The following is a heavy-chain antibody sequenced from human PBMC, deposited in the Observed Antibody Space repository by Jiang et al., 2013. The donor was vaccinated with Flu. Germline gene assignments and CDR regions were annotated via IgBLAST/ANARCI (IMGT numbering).Heavy chain of an antibody. Sequence: KGTWSGSSGVSGSGDNTYYTDSVKGRFTISRDNSKNTLDLQMNSLRAEDTAVYYCAKVRVTGTYVVDYWGQGTLVTVSS. V-gene: IGHV3-23*01. J-gene: IGHJ4*02. CDR2: VSGSGDNT. CDR3: AKVRVTGTYVVDY. D-gene: IGHD6-19*01.